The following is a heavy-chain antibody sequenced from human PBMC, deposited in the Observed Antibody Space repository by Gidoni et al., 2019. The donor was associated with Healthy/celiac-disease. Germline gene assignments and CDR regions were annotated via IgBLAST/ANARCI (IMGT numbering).Heavy chain of an antibody. Sequence: QVQLVQSGDEVKKPGSSVKVSCTASGATFSSYAISWVRQAPGQGLEWMGGSIPIFGTANYAQKFQGRVTITADESTSTAYMELSSLRSEDTAVYYCARGGVDWYFDLWGRGTLVTVSS. V-gene: IGHV1-69*12. CDR3: ARGGVDWYFDL. D-gene: IGHD2-21*01. CDR2: SIPIFGTA. J-gene: IGHJ2*01. CDR1: GATFSSYA.